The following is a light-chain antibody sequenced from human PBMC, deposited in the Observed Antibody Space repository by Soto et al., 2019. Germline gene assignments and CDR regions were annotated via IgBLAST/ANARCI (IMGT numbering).Light chain of an antibody. CDR2: DNN. CDR1: SSNIGAGYD. V-gene: IGLV1-40*01. J-gene: IGLJ1*01. CDR3: QSYDTRLSGYV. Sequence: QSVLTQSPSVSGAPGQRVTLSCTGSSSNIGAGYDVHWYQQLPGAAPKLLIYDNNNRPSGVPDRFSGSKSGASASLVITGLQAEDEADYYCQSYDTRLSGYVFGTGTKVTVL.